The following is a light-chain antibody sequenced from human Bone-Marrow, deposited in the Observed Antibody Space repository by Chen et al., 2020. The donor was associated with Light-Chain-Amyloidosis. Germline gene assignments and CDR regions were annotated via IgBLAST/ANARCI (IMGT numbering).Light chain of an antibody. Sequence: PSVSVAPGQTASITCGGNNIGSKSVHWYQQKPGQAPVLVVYDDSDRPSGIPERFSGSNSGNAATLTISRVEAGDEADYYCQVWDDSSDHYVFGTGTKVTVL. V-gene: IGLV3-21*02. CDR1: NIGSKS. CDR2: DDS. CDR3: QVWDDSSDHYV. J-gene: IGLJ1*01.